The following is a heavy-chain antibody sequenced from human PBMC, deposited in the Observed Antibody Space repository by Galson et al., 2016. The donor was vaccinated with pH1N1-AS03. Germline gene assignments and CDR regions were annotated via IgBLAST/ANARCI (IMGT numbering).Heavy chain of an antibody. J-gene: IGHJ4*02. Sequence: SEPLSLTCDVSGYSISSGYYWGWIRQAPGKALEYIGNIYHTGRTYYNLSLKSRVTISRDASKNQLSLKVRSVTAADTAVYYCARFEWSDSYCDYWGQGMWVTGS. D-gene: IGHD3-3*01. CDR2: IYHTGRT. CDR1: GYSISSGYY. V-gene: IGHV4-38-2*01. CDR3: ARFEWSDSYCDY.